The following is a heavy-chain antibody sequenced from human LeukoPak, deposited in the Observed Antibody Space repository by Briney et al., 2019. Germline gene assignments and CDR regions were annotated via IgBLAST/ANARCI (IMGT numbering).Heavy chain of an antibody. Sequence: SETLSLTCAVYGGSFSGYYWNWIRQAPGKGLEWIGEINHSGSTNYNPSLKSRLTMSVDTSKNQFSLKLTSVTAADTAVYYCVTSSGTRAAIDYWGQGTLVTVSS. V-gene: IGHV4-34*01. CDR3: VTSSGTRAAIDY. CDR2: INHSGST. D-gene: IGHD2-2*01. J-gene: IGHJ4*02. CDR1: GGSFSGYY.